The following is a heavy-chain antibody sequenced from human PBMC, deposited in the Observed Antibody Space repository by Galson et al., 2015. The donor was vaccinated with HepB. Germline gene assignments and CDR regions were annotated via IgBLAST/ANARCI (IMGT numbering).Heavy chain of an antibody. Sequence: SLRLSCAASGFTFSSYGMHWVRQAPGKGLEWVAVISYDGSNKYYADSVKGRFTISRDNSKNTLYLQMNSLRAEDTAVYYCAKDLHDILTGYYPYYYYGMDVWGQGTTVTVS. CDR1: GFTFSSYG. V-gene: IGHV3-30*18. D-gene: IGHD3-9*01. CDR3: AKDLHDILTGYYPYYYYGMDV. J-gene: IGHJ6*02. CDR2: ISYDGSNK.